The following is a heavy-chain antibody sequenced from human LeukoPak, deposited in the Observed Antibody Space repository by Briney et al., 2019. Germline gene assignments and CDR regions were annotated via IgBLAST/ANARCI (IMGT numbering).Heavy chain of an antibody. CDR3: AKLEDWQQGFYFDY. D-gene: IGHD6-13*01. V-gene: IGHV3-30*18. CDR2: ISYDGSNK. CDR1: GFTFSSYG. Sequence: GGSLRLSCAASGFTFSSYGMHWVRQAPGKGLEWVAVISYDGSNKYYADSVKGRFTISRDNSKNTLYLQMNSLRAEDTAVYYCAKLEDWQQGFYFDYWGQGTLVTVSS. J-gene: IGHJ4*02.